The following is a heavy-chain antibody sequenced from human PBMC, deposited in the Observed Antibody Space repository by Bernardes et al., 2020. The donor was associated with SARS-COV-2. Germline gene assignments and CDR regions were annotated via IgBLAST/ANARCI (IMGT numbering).Heavy chain of an antibody. D-gene: IGHD6-6*01. CDR3: ARARDGDYFDY. Sequence: SETLSLTCTVSGGSIRSSYWSWIRQPPGKGLEWIGYIYYSGSTNYNPSLKSRVTISVDTSKNQFSLKLSSVTAADTAVYYCARARDGDYFDYWGQGTLVTVSS. J-gene: IGHJ4*02. CDR2: IYYSGST. CDR1: GGSIRSSY. V-gene: IGHV4-59*01.